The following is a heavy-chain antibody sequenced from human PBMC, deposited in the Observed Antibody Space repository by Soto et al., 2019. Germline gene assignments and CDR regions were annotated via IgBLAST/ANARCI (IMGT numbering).Heavy chain of an antibody. D-gene: IGHD3-10*01. CDR1: GGSISSSSYY. CDR2: IYYSGST. CDR3: ARVLLWFGEFPYYYYYGMDV. Sequence: SETLSLTCTVSGGSISSSSYYWGWLRQPPGKGLEWIGSIYYSGSTYYNPSLKSRVTISVDTSKNQFSLKLSSVTAADTAVYYCARVLLWFGEFPYYYYYGMDVWGQGTTVT. J-gene: IGHJ6*02. V-gene: IGHV4-39*01.